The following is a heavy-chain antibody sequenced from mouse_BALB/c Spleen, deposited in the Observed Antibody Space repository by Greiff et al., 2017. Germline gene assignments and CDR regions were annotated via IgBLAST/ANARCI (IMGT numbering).Heavy chain of an antibody. CDR1: GFDFSSND. Sequence: EVKLVESGGGLVKPGGSLKLSCAASGFDFSSNDMSWVRQSPEKRLEWVAEISSGGSYTYYPATVTGRFTISGDNAKNTLFLEMSSLRSEDTAMYCCGRDRRGDAMDYWGQGTSVTVSA. CDR2: ISSGGSYT. J-gene: IGHJ4*01. V-gene: IGHV5-9-4*01. CDR3: GRDRRGDAMDY. D-gene: IGHD3-1*01.